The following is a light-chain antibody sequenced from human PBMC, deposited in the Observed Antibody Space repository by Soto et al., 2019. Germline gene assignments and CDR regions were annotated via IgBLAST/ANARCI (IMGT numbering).Light chain of an antibody. Sequence: DIQMTQSPSTLSASVGDRVTITCRASQSISSWLAWYQQKPGKAPKLLIYKASTLESGVPSRFSGSGSGTEFTLTSSILQPDDVATYYCQQYNSYSPTFGQGTKVEIK. J-gene: IGKJ1*01. V-gene: IGKV1-5*03. CDR2: KAS. CDR3: QQYNSYSPT. CDR1: QSISSW.